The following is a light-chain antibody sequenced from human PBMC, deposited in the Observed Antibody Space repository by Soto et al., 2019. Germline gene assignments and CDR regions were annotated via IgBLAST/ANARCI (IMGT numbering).Light chain of an antibody. CDR3: SSYTSSTDYV. CDR1: SSDVGYYDY. J-gene: IGLJ1*01. CDR2: EVT. V-gene: IGLV2-8*01. Sequence: QSALTQPPSASGFPGQSVTISCTGTSSDVGYYDYVSWYQQHPGKAPKLVIYEVTKRPSGVPDRVSASKSGNTASLTVSGLRAEDEADYYCSSYTSSTDYVFGTGTKLTVL.